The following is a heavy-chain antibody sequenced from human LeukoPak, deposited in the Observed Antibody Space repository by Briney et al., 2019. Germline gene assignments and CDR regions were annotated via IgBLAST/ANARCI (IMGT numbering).Heavy chain of an antibody. CDR2: IYPGDSDT. V-gene: IGHV5-51*01. CDR3: ARHQGSPYPTYYYGSGHLRKINYYYYYYMDV. J-gene: IGHJ6*03. Sequence: GESLKISCKGSGYSFTSYWIGWVRQMPGKGLEWMGIIYPGDSDTRYSPSFQGQVTISADKSISTDYLQWSSLKASDTAMYYCARHQGSPYPTYYYGSGHLRKINYYYYYYMDVWGKGTTVTISS. CDR1: GYSFTSYW. D-gene: IGHD3-10*01.